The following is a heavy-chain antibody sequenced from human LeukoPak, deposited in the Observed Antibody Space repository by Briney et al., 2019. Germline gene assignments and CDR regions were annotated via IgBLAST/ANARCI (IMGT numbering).Heavy chain of an antibody. CDR2: IYYTGDT. J-gene: IGHJ4*02. CDR1: GGSISTYY. CDR3: ARHQRGFCDGGDCPYYFDH. Sequence: SDTLSLTCTVSGGSISTYYWSWVRQPPGKGLEWIGYIYYTGDTRSNPSLKSRVTLLVDTPKNQFSLRLTSVTAADTAVYYCARHQRGFCDGGDCPYYFDHWGLGTLVTVSS. V-gene: IGHV4-59*08. D-gene: IGHD2-21*02.